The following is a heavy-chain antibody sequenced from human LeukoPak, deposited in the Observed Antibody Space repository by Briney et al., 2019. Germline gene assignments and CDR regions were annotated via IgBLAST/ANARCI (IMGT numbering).Heavy chain of an antibody. V-gene: IGHV4-39*01. D-gene: IGHD1-20*01. CDR3: ARLPGTNWMGEYYFDY. CDR1: GGSINSSSYY. CDR2: VYYSGST. J-gene: IGHJ4*02. Sequence: PSETLSLTCTVSGGSINSSSYYWGWIRQPPGKGLEWIGSVYYSGSTYYNPSLKSRVTISVDTSKNQFSLKLSSVTAADTAVYYCARLPGTNWMGEYYFDYWGQGTLVTVSS.